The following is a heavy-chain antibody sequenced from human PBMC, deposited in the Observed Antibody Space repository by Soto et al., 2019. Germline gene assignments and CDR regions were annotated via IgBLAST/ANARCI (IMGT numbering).Heavy chain of an antibody. V-gene: IGHV6-1*01. CDR1: GGAGASNSAA. CDR3: ARGGYSMDV. J-gene: IGHJ6*02. Sequence: QTLSHTGTVCGGAGASNSAAWTWIRQSPSRGLEWLGKTYYRSKWYNEYAVSVKSRITINPDTSKNQFSLQLNSVTPEDTAVYYCARGGYSMDVWGQGTTVTVSS. CDR2: TYYRSKWYN.